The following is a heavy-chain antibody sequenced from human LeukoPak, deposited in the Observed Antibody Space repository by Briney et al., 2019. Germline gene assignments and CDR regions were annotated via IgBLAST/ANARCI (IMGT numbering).Heavy chain of an antibody. J-gene: IGHJ3*02. CDR2: IYTRGST. CDR1: GGSINNYY. CDR3: ARGRYCSADICSGGDAFDI. D-gene: IGHD2-15*01. Sequence: SETLSLTCTVSGGSINNYYWSWIRQPAGKGLEWIGRIYTRGSTNYNPSLKSRVTMSVDTSKNQFSLKLRSVTAADTAVYYCARGRYCSADICSGGDAFDIWGQGTMVSVSS. V-gene: IGHV4-4*07.